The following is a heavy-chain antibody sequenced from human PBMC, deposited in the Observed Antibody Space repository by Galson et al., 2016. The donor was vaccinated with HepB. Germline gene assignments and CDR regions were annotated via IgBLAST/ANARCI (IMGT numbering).Heavy chain of an antibody. Sequence: SETLSLTCTVSGGSISSSSSSSWGWLRQPPGKGLEWIGSIYYSGSTYYNPSLKSRVTIFVDTSKNQFSLKLSSVTAADTAVYYCAASPPEYPPFEIDYWGQGTLATVSS. CDR2: IYYSGST. J-gene: IGHJ4*02. D-gene: IGHD1-14*01. CDR3: AASPPEYPPFEIDY. CDR1: GGSISSSSSSS. V-gene: IGHV4-39*01.